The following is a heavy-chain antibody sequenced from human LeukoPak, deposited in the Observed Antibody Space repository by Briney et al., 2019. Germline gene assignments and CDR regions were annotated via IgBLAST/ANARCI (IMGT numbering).Heavy chain of an antibody. V-gene: IGHV4-30-4*01. D-gene: IGHD3-3*01. Sequence: SQTLSLTCTVSGASIRSGDYYWSWIRQPPGKGLEWIGYIYYSGSTYYNPSLKSRVTISVDTSKNQFSLKLSSVTAADTAVYYCARDPRSGYYTGYYYYYGMDVWGQGTTVTVSS. J-gene: IGHJ6*02. CDR3: ARDPRSGYYTGYYYYYGMDV. CDR2: IYYSGST. CDR1: GASIRSGDYY.